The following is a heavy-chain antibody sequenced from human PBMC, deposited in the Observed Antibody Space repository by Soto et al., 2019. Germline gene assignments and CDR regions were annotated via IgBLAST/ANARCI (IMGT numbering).Heavy chain of an antibody. V-gene: IGHV4-39*02. J-gene: IGHJ4*02. D-gene: IGHD6-19*01. Sequence: QLQLQESGPGLVKPSETLSLTCSVSGGSISSSSYYWGWIRQPPGKGLEWIGSVYHSGTTYYNPSLKTRVTISVDSSKNHFSLKLTSVTAADTAVYYGARDSYSNGWFTYYFDYWGQGTLVTVSS. CDR2: VYHSGTT. CDR1: GGSISSSSYY. CDR3: ARDSYSNGWFTYYFDY.